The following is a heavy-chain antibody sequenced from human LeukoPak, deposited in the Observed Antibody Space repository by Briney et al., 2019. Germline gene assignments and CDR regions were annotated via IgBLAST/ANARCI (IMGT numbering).Heavy chain of an antibody. Sequence: GGSLRLSCAASDFSFSTYGMHWVRQAPGKGLEWVTVISHDGRNKYYAHSVKGRFTISRDNSKNTLYLQMDSLRTEDTAVYYCAKGGRITMLRGVQRDHYFDYWGQGTLVTVSS. J-gene: IGHJ4*02. D-gene: IGHD3-10*01. V-gene: IGHV3-30*04. CDR1: DFSFSTYG. CDR2: ISHDGRNK. CDR3: AKGGRITMLRGVQRDHYFDY.